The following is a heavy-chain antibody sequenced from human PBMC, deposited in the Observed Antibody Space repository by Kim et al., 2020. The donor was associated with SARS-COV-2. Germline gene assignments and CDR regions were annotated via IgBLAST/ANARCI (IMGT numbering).Heavy chain of an antibody. V-gene: IGHV5-51*01. Sequence: GESLKISCKGSGYSFTSYWIGWVRQMPGKGLEWMVIIYPGDSDTRYSPSFQGQVTISADKSISTAYLQWSGLKASDTAMYYCASRITILGADSSNAFDIWGQGTMVTVSS. CDR3: ASRITILGADSSNAFDI. D-gene: IGHD3-3*01. CDR2: IYPGDSDT. J-gene: IGHJ3*02. CDR1: GYSFTSYW.